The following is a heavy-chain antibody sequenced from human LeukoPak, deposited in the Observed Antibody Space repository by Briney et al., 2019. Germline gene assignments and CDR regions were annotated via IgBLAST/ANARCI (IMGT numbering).Heavy chain of an antibody. Sequence: GTSVKVSCKASGFTFTSSAVQWVRQARGHRLEWIGWIVVGSGNTNYAQKFQERVTITRDMSTSTAYMELSSLRSEDTAVYYCAAGAYVLRYFDWLPSSPFDPWGQGTLVTVSS. D-gene: IGHD3-9*01. J-gene: IGHJ5*02. V-gene: IGHV1-58*01. CDR1: GFTFTSSA. CDR3: AAGAYVLRYFDWLPSSPFDP. CDR2: IVVGSGNT.